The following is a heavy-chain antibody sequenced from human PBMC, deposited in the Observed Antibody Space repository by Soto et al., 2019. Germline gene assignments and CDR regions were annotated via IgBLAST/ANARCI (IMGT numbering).Heavy chain of an antibody. CDR3: ARDPGYSSTHADY. J-gene: IGHJ4*02. V-gene: IGHV3-11*06. CDR2: ISSSSSYT. Sequence: GGSLRLSCAASGFTFSDYYMSWIRQAPGKGLEWVSYISSSSSYTNYADSVKGRFTISRDNAKNSLYLQMNSLRAEDTAVYYCARDPGYSSTHADYWGQGTLVTVSS. D-gene: IGHD6-13*01. CDR1: GFTFSDYY.